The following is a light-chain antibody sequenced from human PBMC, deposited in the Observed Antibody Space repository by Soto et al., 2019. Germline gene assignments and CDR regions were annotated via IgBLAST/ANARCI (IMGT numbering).Light chain of an antibody. V-gene: IGKV1-5*03. Sequence: DIQMTQSPSTLSGAVGDRVTITCRASQSISSWLAWYQQKPGKAPKLLIYKASNLESGVPSRFSGSGSGTDFTLTISSLQPDDSATYYCQQYNRASWTFGHGTKVEIK. J-gene: IGKJ1*01. CDR1: QSISSW. CDR3: QQYNRASWT. CDR2: KAS.